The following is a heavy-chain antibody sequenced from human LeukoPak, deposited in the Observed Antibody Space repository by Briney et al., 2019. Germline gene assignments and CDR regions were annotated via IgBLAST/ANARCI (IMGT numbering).Heavy chain of an antibody. CDR3: AKLQSDGLRTYYGMDV. Sequence: GESLRLSCAASGFTFTSYNINWVRQAPGKGLEWVSFIGRSSSTIYYADSVKGRFTISRDNAKNTLYLQMNSLRAEDTAVYYCAKLQSDGLRTYYGMDVWGQGTTVTVSS. D-gene: IGHD4-23*01. J-gene: IGHJ6*02. CDR1: GFTFTSYN. CDR2: IGRSSSTI. V-gene: IGHV3-48*01.